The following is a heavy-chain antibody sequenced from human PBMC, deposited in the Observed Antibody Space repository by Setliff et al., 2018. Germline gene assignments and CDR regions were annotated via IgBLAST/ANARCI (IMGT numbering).Heavy chain of an antibody. CDR3: AREGLTGYSSGWYFDYYYGMDV. V-gene: IGHV3-23*01. CDR2: ISASGRTT. D-gene: IGHD6-19*01. J-gene: IGHJ6*02. Sequence: PGGSLRLSCAASGFTFSTHNMNWVRQAPGKGLEWVAAISASGRTTYSADSVKGRFTISRDNSKNTLSLQMNSLRAEDTAVYYCAREGLTGYSSGWYFDYYYGMDVWGQGTTVTVSS. CDR1: GFTFSTHN.